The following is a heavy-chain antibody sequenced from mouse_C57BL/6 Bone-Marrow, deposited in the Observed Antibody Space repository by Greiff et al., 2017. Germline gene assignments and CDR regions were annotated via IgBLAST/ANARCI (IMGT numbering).Heavy chain of an antibody. CDR2: IDPSDSET. V-gene: IGHV1-52*01. CDR3: ARSRDYDWFAY. J-gene: IGHJ3*01. D-gene: IGHD2-4*01. Sequence: QVQLQQSGAELVRPGSSVKLSCKASGYTFTSYWMHWVKQRPIQGLEWIGNIDPSDSETHYNQKFKDKATLTVDKSSSTAYMQLSSLTSEDSAVYYCARSRDYDWFAYWGQGTLVTVSA. CDR1: GYTFTSYW.